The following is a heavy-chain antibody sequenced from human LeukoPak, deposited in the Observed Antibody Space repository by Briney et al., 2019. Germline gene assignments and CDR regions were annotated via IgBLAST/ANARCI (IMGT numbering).Heavy chain of an antibody. CDR3: ARDGYNDAFDI. CDR2: IYYSGST. D-gene: IGHD5-24*01. CDR1: GGSISSYY. Sequence: SETLSLTCTVSGGSISSYYWSWIRQPPGKGLEWIGYIYYSGSTNYNLSLKSRVTISVDTSKNQFSLKLSSVTAADTAVYYCARDGYNDAFDIWGQGTMVTVSS. V-gene: IGHV4-59*01. J-gene: IGHJ3*02.